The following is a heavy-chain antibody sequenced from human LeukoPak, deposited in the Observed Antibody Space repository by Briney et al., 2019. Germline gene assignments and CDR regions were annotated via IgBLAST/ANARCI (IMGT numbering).Heavy chain of an antibody. D-gene: IGHD3-9*01. J-gene: IGHJ4*02. CDR1: SDSISSSRYS. V-gene: IGHV4-39*01. CDR2: IYDSGRT. Sequence: PSETLSLTCTVSSDSISSSRYSWGWVRKARGKGREWIGSIYDSGRTSYNPSLKRRVTISVDTSKNQLSLKLSSVTAADTAVYYCARLTGYDYWGQGTLVTVSS. CDR3: ARLTGYDY.